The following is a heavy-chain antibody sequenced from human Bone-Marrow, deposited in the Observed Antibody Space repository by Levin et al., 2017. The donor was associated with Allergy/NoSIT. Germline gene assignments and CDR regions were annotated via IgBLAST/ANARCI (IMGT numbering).Heavy chain of an antibody. J-gene: IGHJ4*02. Sequence: QPGESLKISCAASGFTFSDHYMDWVRQAPGKGLEWVGRTRNKANSYTTEYAASVKGRFTISRDDSKNSLYLQMNSLNTEDTAVYYCARVTVNTGAYPLDYWGQGTLVTVSS. CDR3: ARVTVNTGAYPLDY. D-gene: IGHD4-17*01. V-gene: IGHV3-72*01. CDR2: TRNKANSYTT. CDR1: GFTFSDHY.